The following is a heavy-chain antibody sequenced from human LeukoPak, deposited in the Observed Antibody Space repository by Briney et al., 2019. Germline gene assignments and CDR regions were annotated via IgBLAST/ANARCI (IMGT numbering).Heavy chain of an antibody. CDR1: GFTFSSYA. J-gene: IGHJ1*01. CDR2: ISGSGGST. D-gene: IGHD3-10*01. Sequence: PGGSLRLSCAASGFTFSSYAMSWVRQAPGKGLEWVSAISGSGGSTYYADSVKGRFTISRDNSKNTLYLQMNSLRAEDTAVYYCAKGLTYYYGSGSYSGPGYFQHWGQGTLVTVSS. V-gene: IGHV3-23*01. CDR3: AKGLTYYYGSGSYSGPGYFQH.